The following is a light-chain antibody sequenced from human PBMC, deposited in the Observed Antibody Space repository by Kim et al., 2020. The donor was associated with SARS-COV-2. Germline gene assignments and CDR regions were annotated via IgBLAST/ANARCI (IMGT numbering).Light chain of an antibody. CDR3: SSYTSSSSFLV. V-gene: IGLV2-14*03. Sequence: QSALTQPASVSGSPGQSITISCTGTSSDVGGYNFVSWYQQHPGKAPKLMICDVSRRPSGVSNRFSGSKSDNTASLTISGLQAEDEADYYCSSYTSSSSFLVFGTGTKVTFL. CDR2: DVS. J-gene: IGLJ1*01. CDR1: SSDVGGYNF.